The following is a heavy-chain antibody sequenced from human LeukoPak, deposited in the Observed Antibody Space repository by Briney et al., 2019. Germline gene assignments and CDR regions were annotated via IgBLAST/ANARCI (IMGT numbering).Heavy chain of an antibody. CDR3: AKGTGEILPFDN. D-gene: IGHD7-27*01. CDR1: GFTFSSYA. V-gene: IGHV3-23*01. CDR2: ISGSGGST. Sequence: GGSLRLSCAASGFTFSSYAMSWVRQAPGKGLEWVSAISGSGGSTYYADSLKGRFTISRDNSKNTLSLQMNSLTAEDTAVYYCAKGTGEILPFDNWGQGTLVTVSS. J-gene: IGHJ4*02.